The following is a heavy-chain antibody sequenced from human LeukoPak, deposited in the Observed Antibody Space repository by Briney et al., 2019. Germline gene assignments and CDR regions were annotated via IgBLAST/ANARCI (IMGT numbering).Heavy chain of an antibody. J-gene: IGHJ4*02. V-gene: IGHV4-39*01. Sequence: SETLSLTCTVSGDSISGSADFWWAWIRQPPGKGLEWIGSIYYTGSTLYNSSLNSRLTVSVATSKNQFSLPLTSVAAAATPIYYRARQRASGTWAFEYSGQGTLVTVSS. CDR1: GDSISGSADF. CDR2: IYYTGST. D-gene: IGHD3-10*01. CDR3: ARQRASGTWAFEY.